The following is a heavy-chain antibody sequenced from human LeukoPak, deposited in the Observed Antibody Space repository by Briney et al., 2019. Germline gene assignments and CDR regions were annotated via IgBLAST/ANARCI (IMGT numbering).Heavy chain of an antibody. CDR2: INGSGGST. D-gene: IGHD3-22*01. J-gene: IGHJ4*02. CDR1: GFTFNSYA. CDR3: AKFPDYYDSSGYLDY. V-gene: IGHV3-23*01. Sequence: GGSLRLSCAASGFTFNSYAMSWVRQAPGKGLEWVSAINGSGGSTYYADSVKGRFTISRDNSKNTLYLQMNSLRAEDTAVYYCAKFPDYYDSSGYLDYWGQGTLVTVSS.